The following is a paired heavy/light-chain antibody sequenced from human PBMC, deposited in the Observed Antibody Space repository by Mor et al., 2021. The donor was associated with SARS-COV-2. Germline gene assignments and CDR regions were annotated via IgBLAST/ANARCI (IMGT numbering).Light chain of an antibody. J-gene: IGKJ1*01. CDR3: LQHNSYPLT. CDR1: QGIRND. CDR2: VAS. V-gene: IGKV1-17*01. Sequence: DIQMTQSPSSLSASVGDRVTITCRASQGIRNDLGWYQQKPGKAPKRLIYVASSLQSGVPSRFSGSGSGTEFTLTISSLQPEDFATYYCLQHNSYPLTFGQGTKVEIK.
Heavy chain of an antibody. D-gene: IGHD2-2*01. CDR2: TRNKAKSYTT. CDR1: GFTFSDHY. V-gene: IGHV3-72*01. CDR3: VRVRAADMVAPYYFDY. Sequence: EVQLVESGGGLVQPGGSLRLSCAASGFTFSDHYMDWVRQAPGKGLAWVGRTRNKAKSYTTEYAASVKGRFTISRDDSKNSLYLQMNRLKTEDTAVYYCVRVRAADMVAPYYFDYWGQGILVTVSS. J-gene: IGHJ4*02.